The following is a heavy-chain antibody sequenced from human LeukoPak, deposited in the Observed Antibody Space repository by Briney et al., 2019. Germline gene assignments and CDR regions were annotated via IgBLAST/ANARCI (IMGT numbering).Heavy chain of an antibody. V-gene: IGHV4-34*01. CDR1: GGSFSGYY. D-gene: IGHD2-15*01. CDR3: ARGIVVVNWFDP. Sequence: SETLSLTCAVYGGSFSGYYWSWIRQPPGKGLERIGEVNHSGSTNYNPSLKSRVTISVDTSKNQFSLKLSSVTAADTAVYYCARGIVVVNWFDPWGQGTLVTVSS. J-gene: IGHJ5*02. CDR2: VNHSGST.